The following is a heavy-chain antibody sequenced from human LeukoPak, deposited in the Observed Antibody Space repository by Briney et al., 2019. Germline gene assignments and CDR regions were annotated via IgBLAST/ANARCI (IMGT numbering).Heavy chain of an antibody. J-gene: IGHJ4*02. CDR2: IYHSGST. CDR1: GYSISSGYY. Sequence: PSETLSLTXAVSGYSISSGYYWGWIRKPPGKGLEWIASIYHSGSTYYNPSLKSRVTISVDTSKNQFSLKLTSVTAADTAVYYCARRGNSWPYYFDDWGQGTLVTVSS. V-gene: IGHV4-38-2*01. CDR3: ARRGNSWPYYFDD. D-gene: IGHD6-13*01.